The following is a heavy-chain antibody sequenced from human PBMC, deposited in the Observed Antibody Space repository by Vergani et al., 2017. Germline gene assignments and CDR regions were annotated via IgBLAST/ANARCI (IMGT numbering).Heavy chain of an antibody. Sequence: VQLVESGGGVVQPGRSLRLSCAASGFTFSSYAMSWVRQAPGKGLEWVSAISGSGGSTYYADSVKGRFTISRDNSKNTLYLQMNSLRAEDTAVYYCAKEWDSSGWYPNYSHFDYWGQGTLVTVSS. J-gene: IGHJ4*02. CDR3: AKEWDSSGWYPNYSHFDY. CDR2: ISGSGGST. D-gene: IGHD6-19*01. V-gene: IGHV3-23*04. CDR1: GFTFSSYA.